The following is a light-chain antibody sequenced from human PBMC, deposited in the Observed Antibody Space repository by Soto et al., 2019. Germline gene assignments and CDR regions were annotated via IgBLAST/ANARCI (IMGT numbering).Light chain of an antibody. CDR3: QQYGSYSWT. V-gene: IGKV3-20*01. CDR1: QSVSTCY. J-gene: IGKJ1*01. Sequence: DIEMTQSPGTLSLSPGERATLSCRASQSVSTCYLAWYQQKPGQAPRLLFYGASSEDSGIPERFSGSGSGTDCTLTISRLEPEEFAVYYCQQYGSYSWTLGQGTKVEIK. CDR2: GAS.